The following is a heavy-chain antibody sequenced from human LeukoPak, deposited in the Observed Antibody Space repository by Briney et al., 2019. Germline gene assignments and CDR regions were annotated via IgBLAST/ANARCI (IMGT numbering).Heavy chain of an antibody. CDR2: IIPIFGTA. D-gene: IGHD3-16*01. V-gene: IGHV1-69*05. J-gene: IGHJ4*02. CDR3: ARGRGPLGY. Sequence: SVKVSCKASGGTFSSYAISWVRQAPGQGLEWMGRIIPIFGTANYAQKFQGRVTMTRDTSTSTVYMELSSLRSEDTAVYYCARGRGPLGYWGQGTLVTVSS. CDR1: GGTFSSYA.